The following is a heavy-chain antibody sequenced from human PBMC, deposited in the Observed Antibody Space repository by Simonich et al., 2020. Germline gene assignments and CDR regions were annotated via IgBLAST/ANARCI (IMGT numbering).Heavy chain of an antibody. Sequence: EVQLLESGGGLVQPGVSLRLSCAASGFTFSSYAMSWVRQAPGKGLEWVSAINVSGGSTYYADSGKGRFTISRDNSKNTLYLQMNSLRAEDTAVYYCATYYFDYWGQGTLVTVSS. J-gene: IGHJ4*02. CDR1: GFTFSSYA. CDR2: INVSGGST. V-gene: IGHV3-23*01. CDR3: ATYYFDY.